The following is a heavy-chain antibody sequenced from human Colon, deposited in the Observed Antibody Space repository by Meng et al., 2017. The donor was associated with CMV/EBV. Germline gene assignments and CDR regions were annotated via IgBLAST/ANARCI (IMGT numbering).Heavy chain of an antibody. CDR2: ISGDSVDT. J-gene: IGHJ4*02. CDR3: ARRHGRYFDY. Sequence: LSCPASGFTFSNYEMSWVRQAPGKGLGWVASISGDSVDTYFGDSVRGRFAISRDVSKNTVFLQMHSLRVEDTALYFCARRHGRYFDYWGQGTLVTVSS. V-gene: IGHV3-23*01. CDR1: GFTFSNYE. D-gene: IGHD2-8*01.